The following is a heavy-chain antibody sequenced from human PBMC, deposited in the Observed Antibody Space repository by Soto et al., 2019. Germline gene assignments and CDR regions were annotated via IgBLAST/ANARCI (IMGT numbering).Heavy chain of an antibody. V-gene: IGHV1-58*02. CDR2: IVVGSGNT. J-gene: IGHJ4*02. CDR3: AADGYYDSSGYYPPAFDY. D-gene: IGHD3-22*01. Sequence: SVKVSCKASGYTFTSYDINWVRQATGQGLKWIGWIVVGSGNTNYAQKFQERVTITRDMSTSTAYMELSSLRSEDTAVYYCAADGYYDSSGYYPPAFDYWGQGTLVTVS. CDR1: GYTFTSYD.